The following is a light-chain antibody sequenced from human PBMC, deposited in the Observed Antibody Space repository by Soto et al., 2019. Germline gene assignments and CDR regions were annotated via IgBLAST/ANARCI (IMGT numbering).Light chain of an antibody. Sequence: QSVLTQPASVSGSPGRSITISCTGTSSGIGGYNYVSWYQQHPGKAPKLMIYEVNNRPSGVSDRLSGSKSGNTASLTISGLQAEDEADYYCNSYTTSRTYVFGTGTKVTVL. J-gene: IGLJ1*01. CDR1: SSGIGGYNY. V-gene: IGLV2-14*01. CDR2: EVN. CDR3: NSYTTSRTYV.